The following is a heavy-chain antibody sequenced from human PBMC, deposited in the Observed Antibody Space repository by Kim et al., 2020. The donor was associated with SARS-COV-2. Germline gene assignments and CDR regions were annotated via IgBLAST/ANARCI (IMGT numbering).Heavy chain of an antibody. CDR1: GYTFANYW. Sequence: GESLKISCTASGYTFANYWIAWVRQIPGKGLEWMGIIYPFDSTTKYSPSFEGQVTISADKSFSTAYLQWSNLKASDTAIYYCARRGTTVTSPGYFFDLWGRGALVTVSS. CDR3: ARRGTTVTSPGYFFDL. V-gene: IGHV5-51*01. J-gene: IGHJ2*01. CDR2: IYPFDSTT. D-gene: IGHD4-17*01.